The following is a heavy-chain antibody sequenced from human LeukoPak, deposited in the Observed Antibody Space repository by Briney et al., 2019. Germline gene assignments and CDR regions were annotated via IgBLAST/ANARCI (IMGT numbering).Heavy chain of an antibody. Sequence: QPGGSLRLSCATPGFTLSSSAMSWVRQPPGKGLAWVSTISGSGGGTYYADSVKGRFTISRDNSKNPLYLQMNILRAEDTAVFYCGKLLYSSGMYHFDYWGQGTLVTVSS. CDR2: ISGSGGGT. D-gene: IGHD3-10*01. V-gene: IGHV3-23*01. J-gene: IGHJ4*02. CDR1: GFTLSSSA. CDR3: GKLLYSSGMYHFDY.